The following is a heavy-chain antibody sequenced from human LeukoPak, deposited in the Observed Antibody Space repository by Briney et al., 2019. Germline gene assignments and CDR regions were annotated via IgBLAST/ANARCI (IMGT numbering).Heavy chain of an antibody. Sequence: SETLSLTCAVYGGSFSGYYWSWIRQPPGKGLEWIGEINHSGSTNYNPSLKSRATISVDTSKNQFSLKLSSVTAADTAVYYCARTASIAARFFDYWGQGTLVTVSS. CDR2: INHSGST. D-gene: IGHD6-6*01. J-gene: IGHJ4*02. V-gene: IGHV4-34*01. CDR3: ARTASIAARFFDY. CDR1: GGSFSGYY.